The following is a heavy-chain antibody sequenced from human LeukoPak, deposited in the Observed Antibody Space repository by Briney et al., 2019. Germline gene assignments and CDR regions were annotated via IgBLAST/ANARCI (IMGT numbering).Heavy chain of an antibody. Sequence: GASVKVSCKASGYTFTGYYMHWVRQAPGQGLEWMGRINPNSGGTNYAQKFQGRVTMTRDTSISTVYMELSSLRSEDTAVYYCARGPWGELPEYFQHWGQGTLVTVSS. V-gene: IGHV1-2*06. D-gene: IGHD1-26*01. J-gene: IGHJ1*01. CDR1: GYTFTGYY. CDR3: ARGPWGELPEYFQH. CDR2: INPNSGGT.